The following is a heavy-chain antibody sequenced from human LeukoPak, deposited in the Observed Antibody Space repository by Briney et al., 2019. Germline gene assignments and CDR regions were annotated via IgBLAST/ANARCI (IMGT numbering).Heavy chain of an antibody. CDR1: GFSVSSNY. D-gene: IGHD3-22*01. V-gene: IGHV3-30-3*01. Sequence: PGGSLRLSCAASGFSVSSNYMTWVRQAPGKGLEWVAVISYDGSNKYYADSVKGRFTISRDNSKNTLYLQMNSLRAEDTAVYYCARYSSGYYYRLDAFDIWGQGTMVTVSS. CDR2: ISYDGSNK. CDR3: ARYSSGYYYRLDAFDI. J-gene: IGHJ3*02.